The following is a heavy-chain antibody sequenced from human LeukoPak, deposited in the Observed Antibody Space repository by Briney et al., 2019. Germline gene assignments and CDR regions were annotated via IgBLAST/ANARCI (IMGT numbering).Heavy chain of an antibody. V-gene: IGHV4-4*07. CDR1: GDSISGKY. CDR2: IYSSGTT. Sequence: PSETLSLTCIVSGDSISGKYWSWIRRPAGKGLEWLGRIYSSGTTDYSPSLMSRVTMSSDTSKNHISLRLRSVTAADTAVYYCARLDILVPRAVEWFDPWGQGTVVTVSS. D-gene: IGHD2-2*01. J-gene: IGHJ5*01. CDR3: ARLDILVPRAVEWFDP.